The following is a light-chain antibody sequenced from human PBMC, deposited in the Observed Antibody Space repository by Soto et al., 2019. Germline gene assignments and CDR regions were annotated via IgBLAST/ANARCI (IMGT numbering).Light chain of an antibody. Sequence: IVLTQSPGTLSLSPGERATLSCRAIQSVTSSYFAWYQQRPGQAPRLLIYDASNRATGIPARFSGSGSGTDFTLTINSLEPEDSAVYYCQQRSNWPSITFGQGTRLEIK. V-gene: IGKV3-11*01. CDR2: DAS. CDR3: QQRSNWPSIT. J-gene: IGKJ5*01. CDR1: QSVTSSY.